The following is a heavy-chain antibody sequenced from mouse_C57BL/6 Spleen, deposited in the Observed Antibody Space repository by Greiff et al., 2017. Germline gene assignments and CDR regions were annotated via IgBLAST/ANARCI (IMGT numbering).Heavy chain of an antibody. CDR3: ARGDTEVGAMDY. Sequence: QVQLQQPGAELVKPGASVKLSCKASGYTFTSYWMQWVKQRPGQGLEWIGEIDPSDSYTNYNQKFKGKATLTVDTSSSTAYMQLSSLTSEDSAVYYGARGDTEVGAMDYWGQGTSVTVSS. V-gene: IGHV1-50*01. CDR2: IDPSDSYT. J-gene: IGHJ4*01. CDR1: GYTFTSYW. D-gene: IGHD1-1*01.